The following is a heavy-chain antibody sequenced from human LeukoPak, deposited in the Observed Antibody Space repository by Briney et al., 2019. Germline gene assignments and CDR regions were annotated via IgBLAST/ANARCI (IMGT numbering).Heavy chain of an antibody. Sequence: GGSLRLSCAASGFTFSSYAMSWVRQAPGKGLEWVAVISYDGSNKYYADSVKGRFTISRDNSKNTLYLQMNSLRVEDTAVYYCAKGVGACDYWGQGTLVTVSS. J-gene: IGHJ4*02. V-gene: IGHV3-30*18. CDR3: AKGVGACDY. D-gene: IGHD1-26*01. CDR1: GFTFSSYA. CDR2: ISYDGSNK.